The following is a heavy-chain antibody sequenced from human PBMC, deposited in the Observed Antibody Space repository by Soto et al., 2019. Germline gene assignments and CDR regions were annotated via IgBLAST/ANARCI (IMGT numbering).Heavy chain of an antibody. CDR3: ARSGEVELREHRPGRTEYCGMDV. CDR1: GFTFSSYA. V-gene: IGHV3-23*01. J-gene: IGHJ6*02. D-gene: IGHD1-7*01. Sequence: PGGSLRLSCAASGFTFSSYAMSWVRQAPGKGLEWVSAISGSGGSTYYADSVKGRFTISRDNSKNTLYLQMNSLRAEDTAVYYCARSGEVELREHRPGRTEYCGMDVWGQGTTVTLS. CDR2: ISGSGGST.